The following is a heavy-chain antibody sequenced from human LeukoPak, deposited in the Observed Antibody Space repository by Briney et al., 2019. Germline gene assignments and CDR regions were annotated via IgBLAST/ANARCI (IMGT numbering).Heavy chain of an antibody. Sequence: NSSETLSLTCTVSGDSINSYYWSWIRQPAGKGLEWIGRLYTNGSPNYNPSLKSRVTVSVDTSKNQFSLNLRSVTAADTAVYYCARDSGYDLTWGQGTLVTVSS. CDR3: ARDSGYDLT. CDR2: LYTNGSP. V-gene: IGHV4-4*07. J-gene: IGHJ4*02. D-gene: IGHD5-12*01. CDR1: GDSINSYY.